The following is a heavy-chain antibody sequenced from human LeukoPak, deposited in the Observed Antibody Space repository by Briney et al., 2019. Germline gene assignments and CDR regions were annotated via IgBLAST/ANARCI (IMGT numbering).Heavy chain of an antibody. Sequence: SGTLSLTCAVSGGSISSSNWWSWVRQPPGKGLEWIGEINHSGSTNYNPSLKSRVTISVDTSKNQFSLKLKSVTAADTAVYYCASGAYNWNVAPYDYWGQGILVTVSS. CDR3: ASGAYNWNVAPYDY. CDR2: INHSGST. CDR1: GGSISSSNW. V-gene: IGHV4-4*02. J-gene: IGHJ4*02. D-gene: IGHD1-1*01.